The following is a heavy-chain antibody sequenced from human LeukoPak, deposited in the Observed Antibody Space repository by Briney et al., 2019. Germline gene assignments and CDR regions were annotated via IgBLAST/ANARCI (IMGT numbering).Heavy chain of an antibody. D-gene: IGHD6-13*01. CDR1: VGTFSSYA. V-gene: IGHV1-69*13. J-gene: IGHJ4*02. CDR3: GAAAAGTAYFDY. CDR2: IIPIFGTA. Sequence: SVKVSCKASVGTFSSYAISWVRQAPGQGLEWMGGIIPIFGTANYAQKFQGRVTITADESTSTAYMELSSLRSEDTAVYYCGAAAAGTAYFDYWGQGTLVTVSS.